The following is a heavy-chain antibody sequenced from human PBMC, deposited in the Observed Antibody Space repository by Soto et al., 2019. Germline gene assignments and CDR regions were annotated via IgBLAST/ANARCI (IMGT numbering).Heavy chain of an antibody. Sequence: LEPMSLTCTVADGSSRSRSYYRGRIRQPPGKGLEWIGSIYYSGSTYYNPSLKSRVTISVDTSKNQFSLKLSSVTAADTAVYFFFCSIAGDTTLHNWLGPCGQGILGTVSS. CDR3: FCSIAGDTTLHNWLGP. D-gene: IGHD6-25*01. J-gene: IGHJ5*02. CDR2: IYYSGST. V-gene: IGHV4-39*01. CDR1: DGSSRSRSYY.